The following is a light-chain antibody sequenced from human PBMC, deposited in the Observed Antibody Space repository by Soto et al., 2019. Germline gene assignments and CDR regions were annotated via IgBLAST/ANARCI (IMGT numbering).Light chain of an antibody. CDR3: QQGYSTPLT. Sequence: DIQMTQSPSSLSASVRDIFTITCRASQSISSYLNWYQQKPGKAPKLLIYAASSLQSGVPSRFSGSGSGTDFTLTISSLQPEDFATYYCQQGYSTPLTFGGGTKVDIK. V-gene: IGKV1-39*01. CDR1: QSISSY. CDR2: AAS. J-gene: IGKJ4*01.